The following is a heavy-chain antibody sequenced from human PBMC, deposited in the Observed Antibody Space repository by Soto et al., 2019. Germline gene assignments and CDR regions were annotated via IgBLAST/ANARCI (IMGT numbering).Heavy chain of an antibody. CDR1: GGTFSSFV. V-gene: IGHV1-69*01. J-gene: IGHJ6*02. D-gene: IGHD3-10*01. CDR2: FIPIFGTA. Sequence: QVLLVQSGAEVKKPGSSVRVSCKASGGTFSSFVISWVRQAPGQGLEWMGRFIPIFGTANYAQKFQGRVTITGDEATSTAYMELSSLRSEDTAVYYCAIESGLTRGMDAWGQGTTVTVSS. CDR3: AIESGLTRGMDA.